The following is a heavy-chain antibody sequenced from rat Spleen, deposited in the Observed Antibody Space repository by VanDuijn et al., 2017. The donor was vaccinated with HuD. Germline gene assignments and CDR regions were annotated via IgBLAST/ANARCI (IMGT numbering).Heavy chain of an antibody. V-gene: IGHV2-1*01. CDR1: GFSLISYS. D-gene: IGHD1-9*01. CDR3: ARDRTYYGYSPFAY. J-gene: IGHJ3*01. Sequence: QVQLKESGPGLVQPSQTPSLTCTVSGFSLISYSVHWLRQPPGKGLEWMGGIWGDGSTDYNSALKSRLSITMDTSKSQVFLKMNSLQTEDTATYYCARDRTYYGYSPFAYWGQGTLVTVSS. CDR2: IWGDGST.